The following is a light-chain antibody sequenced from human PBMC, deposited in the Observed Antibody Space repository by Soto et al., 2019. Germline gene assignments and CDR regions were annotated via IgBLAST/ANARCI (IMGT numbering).Light chain of an antibody. CDR1: QSVSDS. J-gene: IGKJ5*01. CDR3: RKGRNWLLIT. V-gene: IGKV3-11*01. CDR2: GVS. Sequence: STRERLTLCCRASQSVSDSLAWYQHKPGQAPRLLIYGVSSRATGIPDRFSGSGSGTDFTLTISSLVPEDFGVYYCRKGRNWLLITFGEGTRL.